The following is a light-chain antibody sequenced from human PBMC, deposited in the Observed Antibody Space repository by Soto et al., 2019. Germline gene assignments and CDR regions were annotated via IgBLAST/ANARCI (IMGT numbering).Light chain of an antibody. CDR3: QQYGSSPRT. J-gene: IGKJ1*01. V-gene: IGKV3-20*01. CDR1: QSVSTSY. CDR2: GAS. Sequence: TQSPGTLPGSGGERATRCCGASQSVSTSYLAWYQQKPGQAPKLLIYGASSRATGIPYRFSGSGSGTDFTLTISRLEPEDFAVYYCQQYGSSPRTFGQGTKVDIK.